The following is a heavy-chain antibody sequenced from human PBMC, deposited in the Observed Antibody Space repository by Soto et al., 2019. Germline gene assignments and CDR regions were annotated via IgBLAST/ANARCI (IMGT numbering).Heavy chain of an antibody. J-gene: IGHJ5*02. CDR2: IYYSGST. V-gene: IGHV4-30-4*01. Sequence: PSETLSLTCTVSGGSISSGDYYWSWIRQPPGKGLEWIGYIYYSGSTYYNPSLKSRVTISVDTSKNQFSLKLSSVTAADTAVYYCARIIVAPPPHFDPWGLGTLVTVSS. CDR3: ARIIVAPPPHFDP. CDR1: GGSISSGDYY. D-gene: IGHD5-12*01.